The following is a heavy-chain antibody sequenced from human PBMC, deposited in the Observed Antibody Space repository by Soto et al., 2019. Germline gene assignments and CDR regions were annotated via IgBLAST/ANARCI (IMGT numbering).Heavy chain of an antibody. D-gene: IGHD4-4*01. CDR3: ARGSRTVTTYYFDY. CDR1: GGSFSGYY. J-gene: IGHJ4*02. V-gene: IGHV4-34*01. CDR2: INHSGST. Sequence: SETLSLTCAVYGGSFSGYYWSWIRQPPGKGLEWIGEINHSGSTNYNPSLKSRVTISVDTSKNQFSLKLSSVTAADTAVYYCARGSRTVTTYYFDYWGQGTLVTVSS.